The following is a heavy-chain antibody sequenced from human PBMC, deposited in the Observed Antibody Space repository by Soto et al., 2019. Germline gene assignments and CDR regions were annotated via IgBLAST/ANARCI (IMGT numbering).Heavy chain of an antibody. V-gene: IGHV1-46*01. CDR3: ARGPKLTDFGDRGYYGMDV. Sequence: QVHLVQSGAEVKKPGASVTFPCKASGYTFSNYYMHWVRQAPGQGLEWVGIINPSGGGTTYAQNFQGRVTMTRDTSTSTVYMELNSLRSEDTAVYYCARGPKLTDFGDRGYYGMDVWGHGTTVTVPS. D-gene: IGHD4-17*01. J-gene: IGHJ6*02. CDR2: INPSGGGT. CDR1: GYTFSNYY.